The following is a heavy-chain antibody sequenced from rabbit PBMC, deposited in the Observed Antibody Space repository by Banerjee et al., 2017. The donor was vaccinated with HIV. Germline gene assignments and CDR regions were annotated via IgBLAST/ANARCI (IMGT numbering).Heavy chain of an antibody. J-gene: IGHJ2*01. V-gene: IGHV1S45*01. CDR2: INTSSGNT. CDR3: ARNIKSGWVQWGAFDP. CDR1: GFSFTNKYV. Sequence: QEQLEESGGDLVKPEGSLTLTCTASGFSFTNKYVMCWVRQAPGKGLEWIACINTSSGNTVYANWAKGRFTISKTSSNTVSLQMNSLTAADTATYFCARNIKSGWVQWGAFDPRGPGTLVTVS. D-gene: IGHD4-1*01.